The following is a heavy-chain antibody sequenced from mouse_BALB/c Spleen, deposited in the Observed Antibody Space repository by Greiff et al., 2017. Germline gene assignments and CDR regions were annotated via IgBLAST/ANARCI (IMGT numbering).Heavy chain of an antibody. Sequence: EVKLMESGPELVKPGASVKMSCKASGYTFTSYVMHWVKQKPGQGLEWIGNIYPGSGSTNYDEKFKSKATLTVDTSSSTAYMQLSSLTSEDSAVYYCTGITTATFDYWGQGTTLTVSA. J-gene: IGHJ2*01. CDR2: IYPGSGST. CDR1: GYTFTSYV. CDR3: TGITTATFDY. V-gene: IGHV1-14*01. D-gene: IGHD1-2*01.